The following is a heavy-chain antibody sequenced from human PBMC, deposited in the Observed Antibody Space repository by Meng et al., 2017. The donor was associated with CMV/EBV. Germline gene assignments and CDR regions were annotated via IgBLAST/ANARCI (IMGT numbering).Heavy chain of an antibody. Sequence: GGSLRLSCAASGFTFSSYSMNWVRQAPGKGLEWVAVISYDGSNKYYADSVKGRFTISRDNSKNTLYLQMNSLRAEDTAVYYCARGLGVELRDWFDYWGQGTLVTVSS. CDR2: ISYDGSNK. CDR1: GFTFSSYS. D-gene: IGHD1-7*01. CDR3: ARGLGVELRDWFDY. J-gene: IGHJ4*02. V-gene: IGHV3-30*03.